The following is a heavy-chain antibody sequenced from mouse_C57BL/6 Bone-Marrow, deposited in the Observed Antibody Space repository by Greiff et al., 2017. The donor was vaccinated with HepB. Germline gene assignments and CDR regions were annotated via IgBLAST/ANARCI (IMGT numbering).Heavy chain of an antibody. Sequence: QVQLKESGPELVKPGASVKISCKASGYAFSSSWMNWVKQRPGKGLEWIGRIYPGDGDTNYNGKFKGKATLTADKSSSTAYMQLSSLTSEDSAVYFCAREEGVLLRYGYAMDYWGQGTSVTVSS. D-gene: IGHD1-1*01. CDR2: IYPGDGDT. V-gene: IGHV1-82*01. J-gene: IGHJ4*01. CDR3: AREEGVLLRYGYAMDY. CDR1: GYAFSSSW.